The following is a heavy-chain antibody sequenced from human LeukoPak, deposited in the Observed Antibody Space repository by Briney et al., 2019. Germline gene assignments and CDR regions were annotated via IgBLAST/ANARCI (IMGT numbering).Heavy chain of an antibody. V-gene: IGHV3-49*04. CDR3: TREARIAAAGLDAFDI. Sequence: GRSLRLSCPASGLTFADYALSWVRQAPGKGLEWVSFIRSKAYGGTTAYAASVKGRFTISRDDSKTIAYLQMNSLKTEGTAVYYCTREARIAAAGLDAFDIWGQGTMVTVSS. J-gene: IGHJ3*02. CDR2: IRSKAYGGTT. D-gene: IGHD6-13*01. CDR1: GLTFADYA.